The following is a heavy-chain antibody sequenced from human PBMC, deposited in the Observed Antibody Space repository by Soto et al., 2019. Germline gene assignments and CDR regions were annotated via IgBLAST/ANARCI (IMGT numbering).Heavy chain of an antibody. Sequence: SETLSLTCTVSGGSISSYYWSWIRQPPGKGLEWIGYIYYSGSTNYNPSLKSRVTISVDTSKNQFSLKLSSVTAADAAVYYCVREYSSSSDICYYYMDVWGKGTTVTVSS. D-gene: IGHD6-6*01. CDR3: VREYSSSSDICYYYMDV. CDR2: IYYSGST. V-gene: IGHV4-59*01. J-gene: IGHJ6*03. CDR1: GGSISSYY.